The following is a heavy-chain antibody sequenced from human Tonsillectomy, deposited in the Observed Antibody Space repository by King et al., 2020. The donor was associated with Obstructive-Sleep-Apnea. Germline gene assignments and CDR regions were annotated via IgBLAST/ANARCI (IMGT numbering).Heavy chain of an antibody. J-gene: IGHJ5*02. CDR1: GFTFTTSA. V-gene: IGHV1-58*02. CDR2: IVVSSGTT. D-gene: IGHD2-15*01. Sequence: QLVQSGPEVKNPGTSVRVSCKASGFTFTTSAMQWVRQARGQRLEWIGWIVVSSGTTNYAQNFHERVTITGDMSTSTAYMELSSLRSEDTAVYYCAADPLSYCSGGSCYSAWGQGTLVTVSS. CDR3: AADPLSYCSGGSCYSA.